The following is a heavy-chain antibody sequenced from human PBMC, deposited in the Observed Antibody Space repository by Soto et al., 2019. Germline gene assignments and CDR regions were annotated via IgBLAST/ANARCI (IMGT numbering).Heavy chain of an antibody. J-gene: IGHJ6*02. Sequence: PGESLKISCKGSGYNFHTYWIAWVRQVPGKGLEWMGFIYPHDSDTRYSPSFRGQVTTSADKSINTAYLQWTSLKASDTAIYFCARPTDYHYGMQVWGQGTTVTVSS. CDR2: IYPHDSDT. V-gene: IGHV5-51*01. CDR1: GYNFHTYW. D-gene: IGHD4-17*01. CDR3: ARPTDYHYGMQV.